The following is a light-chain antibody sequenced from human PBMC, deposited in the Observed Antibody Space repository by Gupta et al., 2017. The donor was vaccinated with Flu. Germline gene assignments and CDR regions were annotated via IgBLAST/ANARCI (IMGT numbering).Light chain of an antibody. CDR3: AAWDASLNSLV. V-gene: IGLV1-44*01. Sequence: QSVLTQPPAVSATPVQRVAISCSGSNSNIGSNTGNWYQQLPGTKPNLLIFSNNQRPSAVPARLFCCTSCSYASALTSGLQSEDEADDYCAAWDASLNSLVFGGGTKLTVL. J-gene: IGLJ2*01. CDR2: SNN. CDR1: NSNIGSNT.